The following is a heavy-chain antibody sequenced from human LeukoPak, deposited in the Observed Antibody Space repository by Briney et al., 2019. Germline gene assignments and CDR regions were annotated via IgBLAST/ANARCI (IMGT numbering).Heavy chain of an antibody. J-gene: IGHJ4*02. CDR2: INPSGGST. CDR1: GYTFTSYY. V-gene: IGHV1-46*03. D-gene: IGHD3-22*01. CDR3: ARDQSLARMYYYDSSGYYYVY. Sequence: EASVKVSCKASGYTFTSYYMHWVRQAPGQGLEWMGIINPSGGSTSYAQKFQGRVTMTRDTSTSTVYMELSSLRSEDTAVYYCARDQSLARMYYYDSSGYYYVYWGQRTLVTVSS.